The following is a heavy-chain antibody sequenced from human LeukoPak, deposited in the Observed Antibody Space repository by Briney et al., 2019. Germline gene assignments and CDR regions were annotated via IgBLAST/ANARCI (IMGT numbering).Heavy chain of an antibody. CDR2: IYYSGST. CDR3: ARLRIRSVLRYFDWSYNWFDP. J-gene: IGHJ5*02. Sequence: SETQSLTCTVSGGSISSYYWSWIRQPPGKGLEWIGYIYYSGSTNYNPSLKSRVTISVDTSKNQFSLKLSSVTAADTAVYYCARLRIRSVLRYFDWSYNWFDPWGQGTLVTVSS. V-gene: IGHV4-59*01. CDR1: GGSISSYY. D-gene: IGHD3-9*01.